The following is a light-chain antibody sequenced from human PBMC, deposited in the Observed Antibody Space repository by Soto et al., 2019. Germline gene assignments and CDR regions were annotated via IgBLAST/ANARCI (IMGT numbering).Light chain of an antibody. CDR1: SSDVGGYNY. Sequence: QPVLTQPASVSGSPGQSITISCTGTSSDVGGYNYVSWYQQHPGKAPKLMIYDVSNRPSGFSNRFSGSKSGNTASLTISGLQAEDDADYYCSSYTSSSTLGFGARTRLTVL. CDR2: DVS. V-gene: IGLV2-14*01. J-gene: IGLJ1*01. CDR3: SSYTSSSTLG.